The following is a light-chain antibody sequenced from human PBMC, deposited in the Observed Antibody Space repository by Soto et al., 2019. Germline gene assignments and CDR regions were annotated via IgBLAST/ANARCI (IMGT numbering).Light chain of an antibody. Sequence: EGVLTQSPGTLSLSPGERATLSCRASQSVSNNYFAWYQQKPGQAPRLLIFGSSDRATGIPDRLSASGSGTDFTLTISRLETEDFGVYYCQQYGSSPPYTFGQVTKLEI. V-gene: IGKV3-20*01. CDR1: QSVSNNY. CDR3: QQYGSSPPYT. CDR2: GSS. J-gene: IGKJ2*01.